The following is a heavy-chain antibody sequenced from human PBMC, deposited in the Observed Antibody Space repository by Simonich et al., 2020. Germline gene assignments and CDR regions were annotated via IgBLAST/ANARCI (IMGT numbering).Heavy chain of an antibody. V-gene: IGHV3-21*01. J-gene: IGHJ3*02. Sequence: EVQLVESGGGLVKPGGSLRLSCAASGFTFSSYSMNWVRQAPGKWDGWVSSISIICSYIYYADSVKGRFTIARDNAKNSLYLQMNSLRAEDTAVYYCAREQARGGAFDIWGQGTMVTVSS. CDR3: AREQARGGAFDI. CDR2: ISIICSYI. D-gene: IGHD3-16*01. CDR1: GFTFSSYS.